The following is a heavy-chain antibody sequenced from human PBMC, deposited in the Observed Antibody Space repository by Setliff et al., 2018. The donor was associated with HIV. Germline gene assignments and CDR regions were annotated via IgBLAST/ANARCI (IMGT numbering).Heavy chain of an antibody. J-gene: IGHJ4*02. Sequence: GASVKVSCKASGYTFIRYGISWVRQAPGQGLEWMGWMTPYSGNTGYAQKFQGRVSMTRNTSISTAYMELSSLRSEDTAVYYCARAPRLTMIRGVFDYWGQGTLVTVSS. CDR3: ARAPRLTMIRGVFDY. CDR2: MTPYSGNT. CDR1: GYTFIRYG. V-gene: IGHV1-8*01. D-gene: IGHD3-10*01.